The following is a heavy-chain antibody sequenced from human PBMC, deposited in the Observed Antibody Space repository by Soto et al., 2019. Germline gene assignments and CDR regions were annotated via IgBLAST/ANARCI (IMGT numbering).Heavy chain of an antibody. Sequence: SETLSLTCPVSGGSISSGCYYWSWIRQHPGKGLEWIGYIYYNGSTNYNPSLESRVTISLDTSKSQFSLKLSSVSAADTAVYYCARDGSGYDFWSGPYFFDYWGPGTLVTVSS. CDR2: IYYNGST. CDR1: GGSISSGCYY. J-gene: IGHJ4*02. D-gene: IGHD3-3*01. CDR3: ARDGSGYDFWSGPYFFDY. V-gene: IGHV4-61*01.